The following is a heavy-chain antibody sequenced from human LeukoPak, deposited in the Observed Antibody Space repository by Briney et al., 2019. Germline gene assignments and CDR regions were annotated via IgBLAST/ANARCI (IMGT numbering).Heavy chain of an antibody. Sequence: SETLSLTCTVSGGSISSSNYYWGWIRQPPGKGLEWIGSIYYSGSTYYSPSLKSRVTISVDTSKNQFSLKLSSVTAADTAVYYCARSRVVLLWFGAFDYWGQGTLVTVSS. V-gene: IGHV4-39*07. CDR2: IYYSGST. CDR3: ARSRVVLLWFGAFDY. D-gene: IGHD3-10*01. CDR1: GGSISSSNYY. J-gene: IGHJ4*02.